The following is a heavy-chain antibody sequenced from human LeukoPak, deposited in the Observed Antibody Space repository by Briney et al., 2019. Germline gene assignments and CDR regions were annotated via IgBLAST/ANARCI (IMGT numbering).Heavy chain of an antibody. CDR1: GGSFSGYY. CDR2: INHSGST. Sequence: SETLSLTCAVYGGSFSGYYWSWIRQPPGKGLEWIGEINHSGSTNYNPSLKSRVTISVDTSKNQFSLKLSSVTAADTAVYYCARTVLLWFGESSTLDYWGQGTLVTVSS. D-gene: IGHD3-10*01. CDR3: ARTVLLWFGESSTLDY. J-gene: IGHJ4*02. V-gene: IGHV4-34*01.